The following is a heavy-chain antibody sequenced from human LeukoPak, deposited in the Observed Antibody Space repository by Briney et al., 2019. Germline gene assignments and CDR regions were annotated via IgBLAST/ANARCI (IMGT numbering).Heavy chain of an antibody. CDR2: INHSGST. Sequence: SETLSLTCAVYGGSLSGYYWSWIRQPPGKGLEWIGEINHSGSTNYNPSLKSRVTISVDTSKNQFSLKLSSVAAADTAVYYCARGRLGYAWLPFDYWGQGTLVTVSS. CDR3: ARGRLGYAWLPFDY. J-gene: IGHJ4*02. V-gene: IGHV4-34*01. CDR1: GGSLSGYY. D-gene: IGHD5-18*01.